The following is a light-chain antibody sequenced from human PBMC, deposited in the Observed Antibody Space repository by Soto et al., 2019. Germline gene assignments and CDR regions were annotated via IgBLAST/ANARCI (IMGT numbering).Light chain of an antibody. CDR1: QNISTN. V-gene: IGKV3-15*01. CDR2: SAS. Sequence: DIVMTQSPATLSVSPGERATLSCRASQNISTNVAWYQQKPGQAPRLLLLSASSRLSDIPARFSGSGSGTEFTLTISGLQSEDVAVYYCQHFNTWPPKAFGQGTKVEFK. CDR3: QHFNTWPPKA. J-gene: IGKJ1*01.